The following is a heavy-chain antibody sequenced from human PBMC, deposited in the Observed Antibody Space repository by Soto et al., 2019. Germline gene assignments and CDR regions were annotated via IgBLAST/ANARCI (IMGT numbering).Heavy chain of an antibody. CDR2: INPDGSRV. J-gene: IGHJ5*02. CDR1: GFTLSSYW. Sequence: VQLVESGGGLVQPGGSLRLSCAPSGFTLSSYWMHWVRQVPGKGLVWVSRINPDGSRVDYADSVRGRFTISRDDAKNTLFLQMNRQRAEDTAVYYSAWVRVGVYGKFDTWGQGTLVTVSS. D-gene: IGHD1-26*01. CDR3: AWVRVGVYGKFDT. V-gene: IGHV3-74*01.